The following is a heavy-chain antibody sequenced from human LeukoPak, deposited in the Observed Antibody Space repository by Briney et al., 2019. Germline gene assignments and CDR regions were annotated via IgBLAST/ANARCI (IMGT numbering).Heavy chain of an antibody. J-gene: IGHJ3*02. CDR3: ARAVVGATTPGAFDI. CDR1: GFTFSSYA. V-gene: IGHV3-30*03. CDR2: ISYDGSNK. Sequence: GGSLRLSCAASGFTFSSYAMHWVRQAPGKGLEWVALISYDGSNKYYADSVKGRFTISRDNAKNSLYLQMNSLRAEDTAVYYCARAVVGATTPGAFDIWGQGTMVTVSS. D-gene: IGHD1-26*01.